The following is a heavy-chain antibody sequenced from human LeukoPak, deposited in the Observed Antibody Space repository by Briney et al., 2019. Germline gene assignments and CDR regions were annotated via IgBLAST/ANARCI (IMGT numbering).Heavy chain of an antibody. D-gene: IGHD5-18*01. V-gene: IGHV3-7*01. J-gene: IGHJ4*02. CDR2: IKQDGSEK. CDR1: GFTFSSYW. Sequence: GGSLRLSCAASGFTFSSYWMSWVRQAPGKGLEWVANIKQDGSEKYYVDSEKGRFTISRDNAKNSLYLQMNSLRAEDTAVYYCARVGKSGSYGYYYFDYWGQGTLVTVSS. CDR3: ARVGKSGSYGYYYFDY.